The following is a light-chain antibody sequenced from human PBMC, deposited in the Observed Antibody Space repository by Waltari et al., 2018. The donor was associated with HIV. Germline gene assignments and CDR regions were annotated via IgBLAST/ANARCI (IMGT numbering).Light chain of an antibody. V-gene: IGKV4-1*01. Sequence: DIVLTQSPDSLAVSLGERATIRCRSSHKVLSSINNENYLAWYQQKAGQPPKLLIYWASTRESGVPDRFSGSGSGTNFTLTISSLQSEDVAVYYCQQYFGTPPVTFGGGTKVEIK. CDR3: QQYFGTPPVT. CDR1: HKVLSSINNENY. CDR2: WAS. J-gene: IGKJ4*01.